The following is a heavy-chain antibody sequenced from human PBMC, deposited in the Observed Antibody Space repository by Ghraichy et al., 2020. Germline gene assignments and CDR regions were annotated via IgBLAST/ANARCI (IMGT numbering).Heavy chain of an antibody. D-gene: IGHD2/OR15-2a*01. CDR2: IGAYSDNT. CDR1: GYTFTGYG. Sequence: ASVKVSCKASGYTFTGYGITWVRQAPGQGLEWMGWIGAYSDNTNYARKLQGRVTMTTDTSTTTAYMELRTLRSDDTTVYYCAIAGESTWHNYGLDVWGQGTTVTVSS. J-gene: IGHJ6*02. V-gene: IGHV1-18*01. CDR3: AIAGESTWHNYGLDV.